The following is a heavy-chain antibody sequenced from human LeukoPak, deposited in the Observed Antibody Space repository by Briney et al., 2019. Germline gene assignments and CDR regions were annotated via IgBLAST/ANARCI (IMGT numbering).Heavy chain of an antibody. V-gene: IGHV3-23*01. Sequence: PGGSLRLSCAASGFTFSNYAMMWVRQAPGKRLEWVSSITGSGDGTYCADSVRGRFTISRDNSENTLYLQLNSLRAEDTAVYFCVKGFVHPTYYFDYWGQGTLVTVSS. CDR1: GFTFSNYA. D-gene: IGHD3-10*01. CDR3: VKGFVHPTYYFDY. CDR2: ITGSGDGT. J-gene: IGHJ4*02.